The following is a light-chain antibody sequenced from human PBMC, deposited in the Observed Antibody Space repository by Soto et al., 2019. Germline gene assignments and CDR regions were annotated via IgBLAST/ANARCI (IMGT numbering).Light chain of an antibody. J-gene: IGLJ3*02. Sequence: QAVVTQPPSVSGTPGQRVTISCSGNNSNIGSNTVNWYQQLPGTAPKLLIYSYNQRPSGVPDRFSGSKSGTSASLAISGLQSEDEAEYSCAAWDDNLNGPVFGGGTQLTVL. CDR1: NSNIGSNT. CDR3: AAWDDNLNGPV. CDR2: SYN. V-gene: IGLV1-44*01.